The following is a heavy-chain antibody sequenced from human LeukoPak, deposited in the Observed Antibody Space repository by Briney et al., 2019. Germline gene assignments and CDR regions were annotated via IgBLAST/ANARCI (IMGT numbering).Heavy chain of an antibody. CDR1: GVSISRGSHY. D-gene: IGHD3-22*01. CDR3: ARDRSYYSDTGTDY. CDR2: IHTIGNT. Sequence: SQTLSLTCTVSGVSISRGSHYRSWIRQPAGKGLEWIGRIHTIGNTNYSPSLWRRVTISVDTSKNQFSLRLHSVTAADTAVYYCARDRSYYSDTGTDYWGQGALVTVSS. J-gene: IGHJ4*02. V-gene: IGHV4-61*02.